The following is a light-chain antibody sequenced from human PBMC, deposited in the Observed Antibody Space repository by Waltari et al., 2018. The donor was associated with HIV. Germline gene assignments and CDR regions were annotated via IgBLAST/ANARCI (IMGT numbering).Light chain of an antibody. CDR1: SSDVGGYNY. J-gene: IGLJ2*01. V-gene: IGLV2-11*01. CDR3: CSYADNYPVV. Sequence: QSALTQPRSVSGSPGQSVTISCTGTSSDVGGYNYVSWYQHHPGKAPKFRIYEVNKRPSGVPDRFSGSKSGNTASLTISGLQAEDEADYYCCSYADNYPVVFGGGTKLTVL. CDR2: EVN.